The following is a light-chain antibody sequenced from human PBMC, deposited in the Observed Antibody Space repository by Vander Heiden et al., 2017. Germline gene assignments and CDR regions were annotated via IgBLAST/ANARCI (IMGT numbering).Light chain of an antibody. CDR3: CSYAVSSTVV. CDR2: EGR. CDR1: SSDVGRYNL. V-gene: IGLV2-23*01. Sequence: QSALTQPAPVSGSPGKSINLSWTGTSSDVGRYNLVSWYPQHPGKAPKLMIDEGRNRPPGVSNLFSCSKSGNPASLTSAGLQAEDEADYYCCSYAVSSTVVFGGGTKLTVL. J-gene: IGLJ2*01.